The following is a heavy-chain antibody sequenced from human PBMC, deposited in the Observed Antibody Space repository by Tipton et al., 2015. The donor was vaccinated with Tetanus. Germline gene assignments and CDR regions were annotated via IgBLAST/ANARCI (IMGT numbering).Heavy chain of an antibody. CDR1: GGSISSGGYY. Sequence: LRLSCTVSGGSISSGGYYWSWIRQHPGKGLEWIGYIYNSGSTYYNPSLESRVTISVDTSKNQFSLKLTSVTAADTAVYYCAGTNIVVVPAAMFSSYYFDYWGQGTLVTVSS. CDR3: AGTNIVVVPAAMFSSYYFDY. D-gene: IGHD2-2*01. J-gene: IGHJ4*02. CDR2: IYNSGST. V-gene: IGHV4-31*03.